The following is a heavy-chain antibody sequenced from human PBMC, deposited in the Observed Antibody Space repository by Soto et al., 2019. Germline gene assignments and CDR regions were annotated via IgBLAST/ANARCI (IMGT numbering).Heavy chain of an antibody. Sequence: SETLSLTCTVSGGSISSSTYYWGWIRQPPGKGLEWIGSIYYSGSTYYNPSLKSRVTISVDTSKNQFSLKLSSVTAADTAVYYCARCHQRGYSYGYSDYWGQGTLVTVSS. CDR3: ARCHQRGYSYGYSDY. CDR2: IYYSGST. V-gene: IGHV4-39*01. CDR1: GGSISSSTYY. J-gene: IGHJ4*02. D-gene: IGHD5-18*01.